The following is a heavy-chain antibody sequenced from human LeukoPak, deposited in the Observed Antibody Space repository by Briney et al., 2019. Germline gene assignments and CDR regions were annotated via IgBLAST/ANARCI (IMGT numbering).Heavy chain of an antibody. CDR2: IYDSETT. CDR1: GGSISSYC. CDR3: ARTGQQLVFAS. J-gene: IGHJ5*01. V-gene: IGHV4-59*01. Sequence: SSETLSLTCTVSGGSISSYCWHWIRQPPGKGLEWIGCIYDSETTNYNPSLKSRVTISGDTAKNQFSLKMSSVTAADTAVYFCARTGQQLVFASWGQGTLVTISS. D-gene: IGHD6-13*01.